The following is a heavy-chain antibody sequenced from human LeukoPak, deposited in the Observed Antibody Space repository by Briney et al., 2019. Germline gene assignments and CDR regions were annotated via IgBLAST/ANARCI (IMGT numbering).Heavy chain of an antibody. CDR2: IYYNWNT. D-gene: IGHD1-14*01. Sequence: PSETLSLTCTVSGDSINSFYSSWIRQSPGKGLEWIGYIYYNWNTNYNPSLKSRVTISVDTSKNQFSLNLTSVTAADTAVYYCARAQAMWVAESPRYFDYWGQGILVTVSS. V-gene: IGHV4-59*01. J-gene: IGHJ4*02. CDR1: GDSINSFY. CDR3: ARAQAMWVAESPRYFDY.